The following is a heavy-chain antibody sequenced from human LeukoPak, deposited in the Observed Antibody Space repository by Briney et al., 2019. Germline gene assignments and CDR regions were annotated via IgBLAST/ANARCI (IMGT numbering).Heavy chain of an antibody. CDR2: ISGSGGST. J-gene: IGHJ4*02. V-gene: IGHV3-23*01. CDR3: ANRGKYCSSTSCLGSAQVDY. CDR1: GFTFSSYA. D-gene: IGHD2-2*01. Sequence: GGSLRLSCATSGFTFSSYAMSWVRQAPGKGLEWVSAISGSGGSTYYADSVKGRFTISRDNSKNTLYLQMNSLRAEDTAVYYCANRGKYCSSTSCLGSAQVDYWGQGTLVTVSS.